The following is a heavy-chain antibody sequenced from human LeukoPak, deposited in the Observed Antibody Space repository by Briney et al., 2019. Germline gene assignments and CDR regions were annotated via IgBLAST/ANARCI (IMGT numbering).Heavy chain of an antibody. CDR1: GYSFTSYW. CDR2: IYPGDSDT. CDR3: ARRAYYYDSSGPRSYFDL. Sequence: GESLKISCKGSGYSFTSYWIGWVRQMPGKGLEWMGIIYPGDSDTRYSPSFQGQVTISADKSISTAYLQWSSLKASDTAMYYCARRAYYYDSSGPRSYFDLWGRGTLVTVSS. V-gene: IGHV5-51*01. D-gene: IGHD3-22*01. J-gene: IGHJ2*01.